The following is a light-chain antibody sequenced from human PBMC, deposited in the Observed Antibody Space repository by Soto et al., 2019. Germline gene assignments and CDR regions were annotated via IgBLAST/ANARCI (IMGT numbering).Light chain of an antibody. V-gene: IGKV3-20*01. CDR2: GAS. CDR1: QSVSSSY. CDR3: QQYGSSRRT. Sequence: DIALTQSPGTLSLSPGERATLSCRSSQSVSSSYLAWYQQKPGQAPRLIIYGASSRATGIPDRFSGSWSGTDFTLTISRLKPEDVAVYYCQQYGSSRRTFGQGTKVDIK. J-gene: IGKJ1*01.